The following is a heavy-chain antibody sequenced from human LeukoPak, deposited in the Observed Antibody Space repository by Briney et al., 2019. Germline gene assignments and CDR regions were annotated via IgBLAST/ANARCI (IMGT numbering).Heavy chain of an antibody. J-gene: IGHJ6*02. CDR1: RITVSKQW. CDR3: TRDANHYGGMDV. CDR2: IHSDGSTT. Sequence: PGGALRLSCAVYRITVSKQWRPWGRQVPAKGLVLVSRIHSDGSTTDYADSVKGRFTITRDSAKNTLYLEMNSLRVEDTAVYYCTRDANHYGGMDVWGQGTTVTVSS. V-gene: IGHV3-74*01.